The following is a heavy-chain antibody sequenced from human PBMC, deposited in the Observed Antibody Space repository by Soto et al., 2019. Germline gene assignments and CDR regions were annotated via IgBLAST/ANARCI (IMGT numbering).Heavy chain of an antibody. CDR2: IYYSGST. CDR1: GGSISSSSYY. CDR3: ARRRPDDAFDI. Sequence: QLQLQESGPGLVKPSETLSLTCTVSGGSISSSSYYWGWIRQPPGKGLEWIGSIYYSGSTYYNPSRQSRVTISVDTSKNQFSLKLSSVTAADTAVYYCARRRPDDAFDIWGQGTMVTVSS. J-gene: IGHJ3*02. V-gene: IGHV4-39*01.